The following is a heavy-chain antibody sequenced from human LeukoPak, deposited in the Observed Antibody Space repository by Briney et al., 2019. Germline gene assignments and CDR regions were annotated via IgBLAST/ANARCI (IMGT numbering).Heavy chain of an antibody. D-gene: IGHD6-13*01. V-gene: IGHV1-8*01. CDR2: MNPNSGNT. CDR3: ASASTDPSSWYPHHY. J-gene: IGHJ4*02. Sequence: ASVKVSCKASGYTFTSYDINWVRQATGQGLEWMGWMNPNSGNTGYAQKFQGRVTMTRNTSISTAYMELSSLRSDDTAVYYCASASTDPSSWYPHHYWGQGTLVTVSS. CDR1: GYTFTSYD.